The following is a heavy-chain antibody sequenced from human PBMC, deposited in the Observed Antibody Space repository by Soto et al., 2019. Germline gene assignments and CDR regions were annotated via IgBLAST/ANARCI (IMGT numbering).Heavy chain of an antibody. Sequence: EVPLVESGGGLVQPGESLRLSCAASGFSFSSSWMSWVRQAPGKGLEWVANIKGDGSEENYVDSLKGRFTISRDNARNTLVLQMDSLRAEDTAVYYCATISFSALNMRAFDMWGQGTMVTVSS. CDR1: GFSFSSSW. J-gene: IGHJ3*02. CDR2: IKGDGSEE. V-gene: IGHV3-7*01. CDR3: ATISFSALNMRAFDM. D-gene: IGHD2-21*01.